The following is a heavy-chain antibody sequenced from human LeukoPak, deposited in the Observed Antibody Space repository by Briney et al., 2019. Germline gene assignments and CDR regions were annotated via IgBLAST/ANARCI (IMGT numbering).Heavy chain of an antibody. CDR2: INPNSGGT. J-gene: IGHJ4*02. CDR3: ARVDQPFDY. CDR1: GYTFTGYY. Sequence: ASVKVSCKASGYTFTGYYMHWVRQAPGQGLEWMGWINPNSGGTNYAQKCQGRVPMTRDTSISTAYMELSRLRSDDTAVYYCARVDQPFDYWGQGTLVTVSS. D-gene: IGHD1-14*01. V-gene: IGHV1-2*02.